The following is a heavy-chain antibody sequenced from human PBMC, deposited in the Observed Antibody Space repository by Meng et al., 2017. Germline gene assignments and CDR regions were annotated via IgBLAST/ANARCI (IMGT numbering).Heavy chain of an antibody. CDR3: ARVGTTGAF. D-gene: IGHD2-2*01. V-gene: IGHV1-69*06. CDR1: GGTFSRYA. CDR2: LIPFFGTA. J-gene: IGHJ4*02. Sequence: GQLGQSGGVGKVPVSAVKVSCEASGGTFSRYAICWVRQAPGKGLELLGGLIPFFGTANYAQKFQGSVTIPADNSTSTAYMERSSLRSEDTAVEYCARVGTTGAFWGQGTLVTVSS.